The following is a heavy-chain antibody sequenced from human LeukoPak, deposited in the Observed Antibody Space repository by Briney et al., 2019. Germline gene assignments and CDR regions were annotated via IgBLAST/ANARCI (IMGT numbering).Heavy chain of an antibody. V-gene: IGHV3-21*01. J-gene: IGHJ4*02. Sequence: GGSLRLSCAASGFTFRSYSMNWVRQAPGKGLEWVSSISSSSSYIYYADSVKGRFTISRDNAKNSLYLQMNSLRAEDTAVYYCARAAAMITFGGVIVIPEPFDYWGQGTLVTVSS. CDR1: GFTFRSYS. D-gene: IGHD3-16*02. CDR2: ISSSSSYI. CDR3: ARAAAMITFGGVIVIPEPFDY.